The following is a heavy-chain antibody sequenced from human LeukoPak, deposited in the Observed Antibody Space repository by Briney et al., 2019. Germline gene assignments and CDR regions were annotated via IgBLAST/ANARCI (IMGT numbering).Heavy chain of an antibody. J-gene: IGHJ4*02. V-gene: IGHV3-30*02. D-gene: IGHD2-15*01. CDR2: IRYDGSNK. CDR3: AGDCSGGSCYSGSPDY. CDR1: GFTFSSYG. Sequence: PGGSLRLSCAASGFTFSSYGMHWVRQAPGKGLEWVAFIRYDGSNKYYADSVKGRFTISRDNSKNTLYLQMNSLRAEDTAVYYCAGDCSGGSCYSGSPDYWGQGTLVTVSS.